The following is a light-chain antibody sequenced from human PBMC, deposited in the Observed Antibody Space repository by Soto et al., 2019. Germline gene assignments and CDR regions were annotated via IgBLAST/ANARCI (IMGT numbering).Light chain of an antibody. CDR2: GAS. V-gene: IGKV3-15*01. CDR1: QSVSSK. Sequence: EILMTQSPGTLSVSPGERATLSCRASQSVSSKLAWYQQKPGQVPRLLIYGASTGATGIPARFSGSVSGTEFTLTISSLQSEECAVYYCQQYNNCRRHFGVGTKADVK. CDR3: QQYNNCRRH. J-gene: IGKJ4*01.